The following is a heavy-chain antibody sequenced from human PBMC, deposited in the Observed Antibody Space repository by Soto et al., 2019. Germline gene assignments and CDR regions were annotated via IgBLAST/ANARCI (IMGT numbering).Heavy chain of an antibody. D-gene: IGHD3-3*01. Sequence: QVQLVESGGGVVQPGRSLRLSCAASGFTFTSYGMHWVRQAPGKGLEWVAVISYDGSNKYYADSVKGRFTISRDNSKNTLYLQMNSLRAEDTAVYYCAKAYYDFWSGYQEYFQHWGQGTLVTVSS. CDR1: GFTFTSYG. J-gene: IGHJ1*01. V-gene: IGHV3-30*18. CDR2: ISYDGSNK. CDR3: AKAYYDFWSGYQEYFQH.